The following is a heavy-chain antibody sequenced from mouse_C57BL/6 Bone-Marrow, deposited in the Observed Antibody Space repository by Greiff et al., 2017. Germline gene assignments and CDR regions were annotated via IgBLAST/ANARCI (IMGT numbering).Heavy chain of an antibody. CDR2: IYPRSGNT. Sequence: QVQLQQSGAELARPGASVKLSCKASGYTFTSYGISWVKQRTGQGLEWIGEIYPRSGNTYYNEKFKGKATLTADKSSSTAYMELRSLTSEDSAVYFCARFYYYGSTFAYWGQGTLVTVSA. V-gene: IGHV1-81*01. CDR1: GYTFTSYG. J-gene: IGHJ3*01. CDR3: ARFYYYGSTFAY. D-gene: IGHD1-1*01.